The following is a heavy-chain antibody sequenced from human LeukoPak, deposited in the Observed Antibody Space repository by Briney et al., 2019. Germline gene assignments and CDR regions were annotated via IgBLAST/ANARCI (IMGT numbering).Heavy chain of an antibody. V-gene: IGHV3-49*04. CDR1: GFTFGDYA. CDR3: TRDSHHDAFDI. J-gene: IGHJ3*02. CDR2: IRSKAYGGTT. Sequence: GGSLRLSCTASGFTFGDYAMSWVRQAPGKRLEWVGFIRSKAYGGTTEYAASVKGRFTISRDDSKSIAYLQMNSLKTEDTAVYYCTRDSHHDAFDIWGQGTMVTVSS.